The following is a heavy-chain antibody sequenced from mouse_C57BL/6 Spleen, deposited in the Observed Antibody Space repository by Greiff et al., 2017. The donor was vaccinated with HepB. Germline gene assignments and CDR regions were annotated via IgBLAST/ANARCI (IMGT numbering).Heavy chain of an antibody. CDR2: IYPRSGNT. J-gene: IGHJ3*01. V-gene: IGHV1-81*01. D-gene: IGHD2-5*01. CDR3: AGDYYSNQAWFAY. Sequence: VQLQQSGAELARPGASVKLSCKASGYTFTSYGISWVKQRTGQGLEWIGEIYPRSGNTYYNEKFKGKATLTADKSYSTAYMELRSLTSEDSAVYFCAGDYYSNQAWFAYWGQGTLVTVSA. CDR1: GYTFTSYG.